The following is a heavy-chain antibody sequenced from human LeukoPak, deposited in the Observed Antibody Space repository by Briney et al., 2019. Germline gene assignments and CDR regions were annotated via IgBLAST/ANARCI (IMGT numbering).Heavy chain of an antibody. CDR2: IYYSGST. J-gene: IGHJ6*03. CDR3: ARVSMVRGVYYYYMDV. CDR1: GGSISSYY. Sequence: SETLSLTCTVSGGSISSYYWSWIRQPPGKGLEWIGYIYYSGSTNYNPSLKSRVTISVDTSKNQFSLKLSSVTAADTAVYYCARVSMVRGVYYYYMDVWGKGTTVTISS. V-gene: IGHV4-59*01. D-gene: IGHD3-10*01.